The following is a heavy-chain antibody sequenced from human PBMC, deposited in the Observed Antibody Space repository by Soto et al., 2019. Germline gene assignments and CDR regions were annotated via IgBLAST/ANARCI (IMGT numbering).Heavy chain of an antibody. CDR3: AKAPTVEARGGREH. J-gene: IGHJ1*01. V-gene: IGHV3-23*01. CDR2: ISGSGGST. D-gene: IGHD1-26*01. CDR1: GFTFNTYA. Sequence: EVQLLESGGGLVRPGGSLRLSCVASGFTFNTYAMTWVRRAPGKGLEWVSAISGSGGSTFYADSLQGRFAISRDNSKNTLYLQMNSPRAGGRAVYYCAKAPTVEARGGREHWGQGTLVTVSS.